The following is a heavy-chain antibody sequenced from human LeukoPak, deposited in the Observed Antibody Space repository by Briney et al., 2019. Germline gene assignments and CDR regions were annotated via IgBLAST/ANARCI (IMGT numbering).Heavy chain of an antibody. V-gene: IGHV3-20*04. D-gene: IGHD4-17*01. J-gene: IGHJ4*02. CDR1: GFTFDDYG. CDR2: INWNGGST. Sequence: GGSLRLSCAASGFTFDDYGMGWVRHAPGKGLEWVWGINWNGGSTAYADSVKGRFTISRDNAKNSLYLQMNSLRAEDAALYYCARANYGYYFDYWGQGTGITVSS. CDR3: ARANYGYYFDY.